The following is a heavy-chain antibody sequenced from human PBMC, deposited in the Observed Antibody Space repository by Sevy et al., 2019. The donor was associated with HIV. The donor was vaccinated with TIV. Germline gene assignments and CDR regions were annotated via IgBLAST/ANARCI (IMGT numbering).Heavy chain of an antibody. V-gene: IGHV4-61*02. CDR1: GGSISSGSYY. CDR3: ARAFPNSSPSLPFDP. Sequence: SETLSLTCTVSGGSISSGSYYWSWIRQPAGKGLEWIGRIYPSGSTNYNPSLKSPVTLSVDTSKNQFSLKLSSVTAAVTAVYYCARAFPNSSPSLPFDPWGQGTLVTVSS. J-gene: IGHJ5*02. D-gene: IGHD1-1*01. CDR2: IYPSGST.